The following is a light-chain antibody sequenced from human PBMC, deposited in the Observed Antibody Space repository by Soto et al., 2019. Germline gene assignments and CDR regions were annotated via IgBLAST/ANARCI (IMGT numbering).Light chain of an antibody. CDR1: QTVASN. Sequence: EIVTTQSPASLSVSPGDGATLSCRASQTVASNLAWYQQKPGQGPRLLIHGASTRAAGVPARFSGSGSGTDFTLTISSLQSEDFAVYYCQQYHNWPPKYTFGQGTKLQIK. J-gene: IGKJ2*01. V-gene: IGKV3-15*01. CDR2: GAS. CDR3: QQYHNWPPKYT.